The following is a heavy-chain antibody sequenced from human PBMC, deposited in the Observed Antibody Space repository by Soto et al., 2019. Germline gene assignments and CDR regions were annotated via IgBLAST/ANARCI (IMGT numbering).Heavy chain of an antibody. V-gene: IGHV1-18*04. CDR1: GYIFSDYG. CDR3: AKRTSGTTWGESDY. J-gene: IGHJ4*02. CDR2: ISGYSGNA. Sequence: QVQVMQSGAEVKKPGDSVKVSCKTSGYIFSDYGINWVRQAPGQGLEWMGWISGYSGNANLAQKFQGRVTMTTDKYPRTAYMELRRLRSDDTAVYYCAKRTSGTTWGESDYWGQGTLVTVSS. D-gene: IGHD4-17*01.